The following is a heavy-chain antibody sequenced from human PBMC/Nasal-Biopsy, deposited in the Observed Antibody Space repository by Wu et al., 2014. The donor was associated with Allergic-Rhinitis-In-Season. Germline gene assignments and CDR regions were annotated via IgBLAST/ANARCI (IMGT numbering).Heavy chain of an antibody. CDR3: ARHDLNSYDSLLYFRH. J-gene: IGHJ1*01. D-gene: IGHD3-22*01. V-gene: IGHV4-39*01. CDR2: IYYSGTS. Sequence: TLSLTCTVSGGSMITNSYYWAWLRQPPGRGPEWLGSIYYSGTSSYRPSLKSRVSISVDTSKSQFSLSLKSVTAADTAVYYCARHDLNSYDSLLYFRHWGQGALVTVSS. CDR1: GGSMITNSYY.